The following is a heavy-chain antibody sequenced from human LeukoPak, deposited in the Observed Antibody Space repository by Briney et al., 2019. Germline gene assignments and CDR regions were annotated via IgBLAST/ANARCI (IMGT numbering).Heavy chain of an antibody. D-gene: IGHD6-6*01. V-gene: IGHV1-18*01. Sequence: GASVKVSCKASGYTFTSYGISCVRQAPGQGLEWMGWISAYNGNTNYAQKLQGRVTMTTDTSTSTAYMELRSLRSDDTAVYYCARPSSPSYYYCMDVWGKGTTVTVSS. CDR3: ARPSSPSYYYCMDV. CDR2: ISAYNGNT. CDR1: GYTFTSYG. J-gene: IGHJ6*03.